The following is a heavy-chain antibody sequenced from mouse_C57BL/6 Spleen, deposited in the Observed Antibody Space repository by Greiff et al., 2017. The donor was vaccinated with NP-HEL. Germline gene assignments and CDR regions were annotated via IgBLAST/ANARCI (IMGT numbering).Heavy chain of an antibody. J-gene: IGHJ1*03. V-gene: IGHV1-69*01. CDR1: GYTFTSYW. D-gene: IGHD1-1*01. Sequence: QVQLQQPGAELVMPGASVKLSCKASGYTFTSYWMHWVKQRPGQGLEWIGEIDPSDSYTNYNQKFKGKSTLTVDKSSSTAYMQLSSLTSEDSAVYYCARRIYYYGSSHWYFDVWGTGTTVTVSS. CDR2: IDPSDSYT. CDR3: ARRIYYYGSSHWYFDV.